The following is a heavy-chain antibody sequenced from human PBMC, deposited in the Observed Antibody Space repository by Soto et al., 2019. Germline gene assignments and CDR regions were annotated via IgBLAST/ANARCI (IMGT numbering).Heavy chain of an antibody. D-gene: IGHD5-12*01. CDR2: INPSGGST. CDR1: GYTFTSYY. V-gene: IGHV1-46*01. J-gene: IGHJ4*02. Sequence: QVQLVQSGAEVKKPGASVKVSCKASGYTFTSYYMHWVRQAPGQGLEWVGIINPSGGSTSYAQKFQGRVTMNRDTSTSTVYMELSSLRSEDTAVYYCARDGGAATIIDYRSIFDYWGQGTLVTVSS. CDR3: ARDGGAATIIDYRSIFDY.